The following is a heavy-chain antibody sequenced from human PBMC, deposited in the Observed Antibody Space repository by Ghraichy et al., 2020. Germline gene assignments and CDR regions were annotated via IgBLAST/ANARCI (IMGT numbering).Heavy chain of an antibody. CDR1: GGTFSSYA. CDR2: IIPIFGTA. J-gene: IGHJ4*02. Sequence: SVKVSCKASGGTFSSYAISWVRQAPGQGLEWMGGIIPIFGTANYAQKFQGRVTITADKSTSTAYMELSSLRSEDTAVYYCARSNWNYKFAAAGSSDYWGQGTLVTVSS. V-gene: IGHV1-69*06. D-gene: IGHD6-13*01. CDR3: ARSNWNYKFAAAGSSDY.